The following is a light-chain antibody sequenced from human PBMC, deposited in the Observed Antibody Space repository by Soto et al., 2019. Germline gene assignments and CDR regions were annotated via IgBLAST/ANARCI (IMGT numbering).Light chain of an antibody. V-gene: IGKV1-12*01. Sequence: TQSPATLSLSPGERSTLSCRASQSVRSYLAWYQQKPGKAPKLLIYAASTLQSGVPSRFSGSGSGTDFTLTISSLQPEDFATYYSQEASRIPITFGQGTKVDIK. CDR3: QEASRIPIT. CDR2: AAS. J-gene: IGKJ1*01. CDR1: QSVRSY.